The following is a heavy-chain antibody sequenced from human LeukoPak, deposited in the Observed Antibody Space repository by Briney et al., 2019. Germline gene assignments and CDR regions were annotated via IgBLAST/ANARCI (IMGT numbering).Heavy chain of an antibody. CDR1: GVSISSGDYY. Sequence: SQTLSLTCTVSGVSISSGDYYWSWIRQPPGKGLEWIGYIYYSESAYYNPSLMSRVTISVDTSKNQFCLKLSSVTAADTAVYYCAREKGPHYDFWSGYYNSTNWFDPWGQGTLVTVSS. J-gene: IGHJ5*02. D-gene: IGHD3-3*01. CDR2: IYYSESA. V-gene: IGHV4-30-4*08. CDR3: AREKGPHYDFWSGYYNSTNWFDP.